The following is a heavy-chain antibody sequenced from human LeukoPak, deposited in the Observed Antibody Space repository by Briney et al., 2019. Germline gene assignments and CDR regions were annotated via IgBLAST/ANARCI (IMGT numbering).Heavy chain of an antibody. Sequence: AGGSLRLSCAASGFTFSSYSMNWVRQAPGKGLGWVSYISSSSSSTIYYADSVKGRFTISRDNAKNSLYLQMNSLRAEDTAVYYCARDDGSSWYNFDYWGQGTLVTVSS. V-gene: IGHV3-48*01. CDR3: ARDDGSSWYNFDY. J-gene: IGHJ4*02. D-gene: IGHD6-13*01. CDR2: ISSSSSSTI. CDR1: GFTFSSYS.